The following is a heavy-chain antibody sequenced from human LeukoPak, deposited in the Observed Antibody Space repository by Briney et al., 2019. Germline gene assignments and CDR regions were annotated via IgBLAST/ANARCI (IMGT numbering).Heavy chain of an antibody. D-gene: IGHD2-2*01. CDR1: GGTFISYA. J-gene: IGHJ4*02. Sequence: ASVKVSCKASGGTFISYAISWVRQAPGQGLEWMGGIIPIFGTANYAQKFQGRVTITTDESTSTAYMELSSLRSEDTAVYYCASTYHGPKYCSSTSCSPEGAKLDYWGQGTLVTVSS. CDR3: ASTYHGPKYCSSTSCSPEGAKLDY. V-gene: IGHV1-69*05. CDR2: IIPIFGTA.